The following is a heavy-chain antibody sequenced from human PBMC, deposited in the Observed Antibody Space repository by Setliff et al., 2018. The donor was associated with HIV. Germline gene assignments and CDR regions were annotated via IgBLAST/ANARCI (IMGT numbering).Heavy chain of an antibody. D-gene: IGHD1-26*01. Sequence: ASVKVSCKASGYTFTGYYMHWGRQAPGQGLEWMGWINPNSGGTNYAQKFQGRVTMTRDTSISTAYMELNSLRSEDTAVYYCARGHSHGYGYSGSYGPFDIWGQGTMVTVSS. J-gene: IGHJ3*02. CDR1: GYTFTGYY. CDR3: ARGHSHGYGYSGSYGPFDI. CDR2: INPNSGGT. V-gene: IGHV1-2*02.